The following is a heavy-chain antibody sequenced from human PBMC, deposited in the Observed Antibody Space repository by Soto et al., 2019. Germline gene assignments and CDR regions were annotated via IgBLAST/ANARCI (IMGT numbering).Heavy chain of an antibody. D-gene: IGHD2-2*01. J-gene: IGHJ4*02. CDR2: ITPIFGTA. Sequence: GASVKVSCKASGGTFSSYAISWVRQAPGQGLEWMGGITPIFGTANYAQKFQGRVTITADESTSTAYMELSSLRSEDTAVYYCARDMGRSTTSCLHFWGQGTLVTLSS. CDR3: ARDMGRSTTSCLHF. CDR1: GGTFSSYA. V-gene: IGHV1-69*13.